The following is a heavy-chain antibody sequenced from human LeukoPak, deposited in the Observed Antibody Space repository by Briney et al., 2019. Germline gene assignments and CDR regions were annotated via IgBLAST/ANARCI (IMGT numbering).Heavy chain of an antibody. D-gene: IGHD3-16*01. V-gene: IGHV4-59*08. Sequence: PSETLSLTCTVSGGSVSGYYWSWIRQPPGKGLEWIGYIYYSGSTNYNPSLKSRVTISVDTSKNQFSLKLSSVTAADTAVYYCARHVLYDYVWGSPPGAFDIWGQGTMVTVSS. CDR1: GGSVSGYY. CDR2: IYYSGST. CDR3: ARHVLYDYVWGSPPGAFDI. J-gene: IGHJ3*02.